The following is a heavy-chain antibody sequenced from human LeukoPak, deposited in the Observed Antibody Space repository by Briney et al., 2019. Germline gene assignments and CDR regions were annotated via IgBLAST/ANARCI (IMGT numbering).Heavy chain of an antibody. CDR1: GDSVSNTNAA. V-gene: IGHV6-1*01. CDR3: ARRLTQYDCFDP. Sequence: SQSLSLTCAISGDSVSNTNAAWNWIRQSPSRGLEWLGRTYYTSKWNNDYAVSVRGRITVNPDTSKNQFSLHLNSVTPEDTAVYYCARRLTQYDCFDPWGQGILVTVSS. CDR2: TYYTSKWNN. D-gene: IGHD2-2*01. J-gene: IGHJ5*02.